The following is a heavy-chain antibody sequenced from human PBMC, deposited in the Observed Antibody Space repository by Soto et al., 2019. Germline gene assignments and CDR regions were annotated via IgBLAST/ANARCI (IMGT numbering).Heavy chain of an antibody. CDR1: GFTFSSYG. Sequence: PGGSLRLSCAASGFTFSSYGMHWVRQAPGKGLEWVAVISYDGSNKYYADSVKGRFTISRDNSKNTLYLQMNSLRAEDTAVYYCAKDPVGYSNYEFDYWGQGTLVTVSS. D-gene: IGHD4-4*01. V-gene: IGHV3-30*18. CDR2: ISYDGSNK. CDR3: AKDPVGYSNYEFDY. J-gene: IGHJ4*02.